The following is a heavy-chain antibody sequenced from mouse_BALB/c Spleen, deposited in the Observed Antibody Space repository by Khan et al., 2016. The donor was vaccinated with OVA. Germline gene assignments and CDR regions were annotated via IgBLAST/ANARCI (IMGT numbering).Heavy chain of an antibody. V-gene: IGHV9-3-1*01. J-gene: IGHJ4*01. CDR1: GYTFTNYG. D-gene: IGHD1-1*01. Sequence: QIQLVQSGPELKKPGETVKLSCTASGYTFTNYGMNWVKQAPGKGLKWMGWIYTYTGEPTYADDFKGRFAFSLDSSASTAYLQINNLTTEDTATYFCARGSSRAMDYWGQGTLVTVSA. CDR2: IYTYTGEP. CDR3: ARGSSRAMDY.